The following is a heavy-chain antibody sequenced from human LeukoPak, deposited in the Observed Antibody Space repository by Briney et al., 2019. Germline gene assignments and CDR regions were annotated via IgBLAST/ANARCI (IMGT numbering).Heavy chain of an antibody. CDR3: AKARYCRGGTCSNFDF. CDR2: IRGTGGRT. CDR1: GFTSNSDD. V-gene: IGHV3-23*01. Sequence: PGGSLRLSCAASGFTSNSDDMTWVRQAPGKGLEWVSSIRGTGGRTYYADSVKGRFTISRDSSKNTLYLQMNSLKAEDTAVYYCAKARYCRGGTCSNFDFWGQGTLVTVSS. J-gene: IGHJ4*02. D-gene: IGHD2-15*01.